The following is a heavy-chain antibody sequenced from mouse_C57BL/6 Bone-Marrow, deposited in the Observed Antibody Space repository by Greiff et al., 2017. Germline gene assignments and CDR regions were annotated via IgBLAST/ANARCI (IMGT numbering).Heavy chain of an antibody. V-gene: IGHV2-9-1*01. CDR2: IWPGGGT. CDR1: GFSLTSYA. J-gene: IGHJ3*01. Sequence: VQVVESGPGLVAPSQSLSITCTASGFSLTSYAISWVRQPPGKVLEWLGVIWPGGGTNYNSALKSRLSISKDNSKSQVFLKMNSLQTDDTARYYCARSHYYGSSYVAYWGQGTLDTVSA. D-gene: IGHD1-1*01. CDR3: ARSHYYGSSYVAY.